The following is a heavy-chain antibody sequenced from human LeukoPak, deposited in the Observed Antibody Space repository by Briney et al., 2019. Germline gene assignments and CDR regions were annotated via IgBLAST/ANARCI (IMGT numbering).Heavy chain of an antibody. Sequence: GESLKISCKGSGYRFTNYWIGWVRXMPGRXLEWMGIIYPADSDIRYSPSLQGQITISSDKSLTTAYLQWSSLKASDTAMYYCARLEGAGTYFDYWGQGTLVSVSS. CDR2: IYPADSDI. CDR1: GYRFTNYW. D-gene: IGHD3-10*01. V-gene: IGHV5-51*01. J-gene: IGHJ4*02. CDR3: ARLEGAGTYFDY.